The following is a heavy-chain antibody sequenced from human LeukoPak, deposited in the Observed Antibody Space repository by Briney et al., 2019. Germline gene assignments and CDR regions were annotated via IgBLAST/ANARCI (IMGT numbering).Heavy chain of an antibody. CDR2: MNPNSGNT. J-gene: IGHJ3*02. CDR1: GYTFTSYD. CDR3: ARGRRDSSSWYWAFDI. Sequence: ASVKVSCKASGYTFTSYDINWVRQATGQGLEWMGWMNPNSGNTGYAQKFQGRVTMTRNTSISTAYMELSRLRSDDTAVYYCARGRRDSSSWYWAFDIWGQGTMVTVSS. D-gene: IGHD6-13*01. V-gene: IGHV1-8*01.